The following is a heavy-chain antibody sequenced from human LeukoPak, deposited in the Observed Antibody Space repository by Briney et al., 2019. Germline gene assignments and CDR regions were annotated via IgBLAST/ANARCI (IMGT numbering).Heavy chain of an antibody. CDR3: ARPQVVVLNPFDY. Sequence: GGSLRLSCAASGFTFSTYAMSWVRQAPGKGLEWVSAITGSADRTHYADTVKGRFTISRDNSKNIVYLQMNSLRAKDTAVYFCARPQVVVLNPFDYWGQGTLVTVSS. CDR2: ITGSADRT. J-gene: IGHJ4*02. D-gene: IGHD3-10*01. CDR1: GFTFSTYA. V-gene: IGHV3-23*01.